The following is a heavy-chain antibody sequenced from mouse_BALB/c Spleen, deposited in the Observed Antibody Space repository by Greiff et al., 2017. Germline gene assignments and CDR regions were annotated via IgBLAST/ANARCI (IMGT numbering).Heavy chain of an antibody. V-gene: IGHV1S137*01. CDR3: ARGGLGFSWFAY. J-gene: IGHJ3*01. CDR1: GYTFTDYA. Sequence: QVQLQQSGAELVRPGVSVKISCKVSGYTFTDYAMHWVKQSHAKSLEWIGVISTYYGDASYNQKFKGKATMTVDKSSSTAYMELARLTSEDSAIYYCARGGLGFSWFAYWGQGTLVTVSA. D-gene: IGHD4-1*01. CDR2: ISTYYGDA.